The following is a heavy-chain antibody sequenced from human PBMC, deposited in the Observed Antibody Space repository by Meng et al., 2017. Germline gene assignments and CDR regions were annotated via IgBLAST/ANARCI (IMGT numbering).Heavy chain of an antibody. CDR2: IWYDGSNK. V-gene: IGHV3-33*01. CDR1: GFTFSSYG. Sequence: GGSLRLSCAASGFTFSSYGMHWVRQAPGKGLEWVAVIWYDGSNKYYADSVKGRFTISRDNSKNTLYLQMNSLRAEDTAVYYCAREDIVVVPAAYAEYFQHWGQGTLVTVSS. D-gene: IGHD2-2*01. CDR3: AREDIVVVPAAYAEYFQH. J-gene: IGHJ1*01.